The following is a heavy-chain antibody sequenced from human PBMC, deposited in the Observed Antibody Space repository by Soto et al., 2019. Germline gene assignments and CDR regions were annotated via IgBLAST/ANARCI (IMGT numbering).Heavy chain of an antibody. Sequence: ASVKVSCKASGGTFSSYAISWVRQAPGQGLEWMGGITPIFGTANYAQKFQGRVTITADESTSTAYMELSSLRSEDTAVYYCARAHCSSTSCYSQLDYWGQGTLVTVSS. J-gene: IGHJ4*02. CDR3: ARAHCSSTSCYSQLDY. CDR2: ITPIFGTA. D-gene: IGHD2-2*02. V-gene: IGHV1-69*13. CDR1: GGTFSSYA.